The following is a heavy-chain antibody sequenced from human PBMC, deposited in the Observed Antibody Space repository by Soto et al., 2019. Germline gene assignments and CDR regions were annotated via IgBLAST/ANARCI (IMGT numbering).Heavy chain of an antibody. CDR3: AREIGRYYDSSGFYSLGY. CDR1: GFSFSNYA. CDR2: ISSDGSNK. J-gene: IGHJ4*02. V-gene: IGHV3-30-3*01. D-gene: IGHD3-22*01. Sequence: GGSLRLSCAASGFSFSNYAIHWVRHAPGKGLEWVAVISSDGSNKYYADSVKGRFTISRDTSENTLYLQMNSLRAEDTAVYYCAREIGRYYDSSGFYSLGYWGQGTLVTVSS.